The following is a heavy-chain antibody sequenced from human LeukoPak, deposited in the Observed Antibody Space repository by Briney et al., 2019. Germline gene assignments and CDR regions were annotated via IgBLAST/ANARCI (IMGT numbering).Heavy chain of an antibody. D-gene: IGHD3-16*01. J-gene: IGHJ4*02. CDR2: ISYDGSNK. V-gene: IGHV3-30*03. CDR1: GFTFSSYG. Sequence: PGGSLRLSCAASGFTFSSYGMHWVRQAPGKGLEWVAVISYDGSNKYYADSVKGRFTISRDNSKNTLYLQMNSLRAEDTAVYYCARSGTRLGTDFDYWGQGTLVTVSS. CDR3: ARSGTRLGTDFDY.